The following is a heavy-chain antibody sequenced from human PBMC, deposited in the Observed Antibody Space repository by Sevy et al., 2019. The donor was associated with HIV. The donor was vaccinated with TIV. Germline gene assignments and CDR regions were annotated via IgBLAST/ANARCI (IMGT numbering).Heavy chain of an antibody. CDR3: AREDIVLGEDNYYGIDV. CDR2: IHSGGKI. J-gene: IGHJ6*02. V-gene: IGHV3-53*01. CDR1: GFSVSSNY. D-gene: IGHD2-15*01. Sequence: GGSLRLSCAASGFSVSSNYMSWVRQAPGKGPEWVSVIHSGGKISYADSVQGRFTISRDNSKNTLYLQMNSPRAEDTAVYYCAREDIVLGEDNYYGIDVWGQGTTVTVSS.